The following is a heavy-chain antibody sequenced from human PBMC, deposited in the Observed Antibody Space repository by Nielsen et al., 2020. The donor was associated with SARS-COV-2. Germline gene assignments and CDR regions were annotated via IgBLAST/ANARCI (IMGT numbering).Heavy chain of an antibody. CDR3: AREGFGQFSLYKYYGMEV. D-gene: IGHD3-10*01. J-gene: IGHJ6*02. CDR2: IDHSGRA. V-gene: IGHV4-31*03. CDR1: GAFIARGGYS. Sequence: SETLSLTCSVSGAFIARGGYSWSWIRQRPGKGLEWIGYIDHSGRAYYNPSLKSRVTMSEDTSKNQLALKLSSVTAADTAVYYCAREGFGQFSLYKYYGMEVWGQGTTVTVSS.